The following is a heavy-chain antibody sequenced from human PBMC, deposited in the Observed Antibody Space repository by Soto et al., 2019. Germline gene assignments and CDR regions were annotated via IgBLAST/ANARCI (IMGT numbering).Heavy chain of an antibody. CDR3: AREPEGSVFGLDS. CDR2: IWEDGSEE. Sequence: QVQLVESGGGVVQPGRSLRLSCAASGFIFGNSLMHWVRQAPGKGLEWVAVIWEDGSEEYYADSVKGRFTISRDNSRNTLYLQMDRLRVDDMAVYYCAREPEGSVFGLDSWGQGTLVTVSS. J-gene: IGHJ4*02. CDR1: GFIFGNSL. V-gene: IGHV3-33*01. D-gene: IGHD3-10*02.